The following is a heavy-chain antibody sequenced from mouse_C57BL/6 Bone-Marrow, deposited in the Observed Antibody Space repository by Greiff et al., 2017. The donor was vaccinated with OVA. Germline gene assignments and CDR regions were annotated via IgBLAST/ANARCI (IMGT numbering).Heavy chain of an antibody. V-gene: IGHV1-69*01. CDR3: ARSPMDY. J-gene: IGHJ4*01. CDR1: GYTFTSYW. Sequence: QVQLQQPGAELVMPGASVKLSCKASGYTFTSYWMHWVKQRPGQGLEWIGEIDPSDSYTDYNQKFKGKSTLTVDKSSSTAYMQLSSLTSEDSAVYYCARSPMDYRGQEASVTVSS. CDR2: IDPSDSYT.